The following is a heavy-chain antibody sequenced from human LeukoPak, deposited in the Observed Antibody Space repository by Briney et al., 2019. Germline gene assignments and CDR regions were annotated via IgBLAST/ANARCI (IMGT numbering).Heavy chain of an antibody. CDR1: GGSFSGYY. CDR2: INHSGST. D-gene: IGHD3-3*01. V-gene: IGHV4-34*01. J-gene: IGHJ4*02. CDR3: ARGSETIFGVVNNLSYFDY. Sequence: MASETLSLTCAVYGGSFSGYYWSWIRQPPGEGLEWIGEINHSGSTNYNPSLKSRVTISVDTSKNQFSLKLSSVTAADTAVYYCARGSETIFGVVNNLSYFDYWGQGTLVTVSS.